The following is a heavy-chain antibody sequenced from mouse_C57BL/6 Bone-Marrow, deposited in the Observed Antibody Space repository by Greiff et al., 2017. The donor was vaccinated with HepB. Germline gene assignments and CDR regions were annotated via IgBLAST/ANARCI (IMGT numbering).Heavy chain of an antibody. CDR1: GFTFSSYA. D-gene: IGHD1-1*01. V-gene: IGHV5-4*03. J-gene: IGHJ4*01. CDR2: ISDGGSYT. Sequence: DVKLVESGGGLVKPGGSLKLSCAASGFTFSSYAMSWVRQTPEKRLEWVATISDGGSYTYYPDNVKGRFTISRDNAKNNMYLQMSHLTSEDTAMYYCARGPTVIAWDAMDYWGQGTSVTVSS. CDR3: ARGPTVIAWDAMDY.